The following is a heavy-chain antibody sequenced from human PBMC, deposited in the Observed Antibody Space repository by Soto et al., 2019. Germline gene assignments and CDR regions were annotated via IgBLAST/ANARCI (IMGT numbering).Heavy chain of an antibody. CDR1: GFTFSSYW. J-gene: IGHJ4*02. Sequence: EVQLVESGGGLVQPGGSLRLSCAASGFTFSSYWMSWVRQAPGKGLEWVANIKQDGREKYYVDSVKGRFTISRDIAKNSLSLQMNSLRAEDTAVYYCARDRGGMVRGVPFDYWGQGTLVTVSS. CDR3: ARDRGGMVRGVPFDY. V-gene: IGHV3-7*01. CDR2: IKQDGREK. D-gene: IGHD3-10*01.